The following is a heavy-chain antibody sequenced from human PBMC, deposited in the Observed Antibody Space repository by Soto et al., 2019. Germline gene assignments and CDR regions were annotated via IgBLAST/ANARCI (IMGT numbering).Heavy chain of an antibody. CDR2: IYYSGLT. Sequence: SETLSLTCTVSGASINITSSYWGWIRQPPGKGLEWIGSIYYSGLTHYNPSLKSRVTMSVDTSKNHFSLKLCSATAADTAVYYCARDILAGYAHLDHWGRGTLVTVSS. CDR3: ARDILAGYAHLDH. D-gene: IGHD3-9*01. V-gene: IGHV4-39*02. CDR1: GASINITSSY. J-gene: IGHJ4*02.